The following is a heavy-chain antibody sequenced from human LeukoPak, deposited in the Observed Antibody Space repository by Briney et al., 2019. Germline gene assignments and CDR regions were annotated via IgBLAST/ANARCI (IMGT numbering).Heavy chain of an antibody. CDR1: GYSISSGYY. V-gene: IGHV4-38-2*01. J-gene: IGHJ4*02. D-gene: IGHD3-3*01. Sequence: SETLSLTCAVSGYSISSGYYWGWSRQPPGKGLEWIGSIYHSGSTYHNPSLKSRVTISVDTSKNQFSLKLSSVTAADTAVYYCARWSITIFGTVVRYFDYWGQGTLVTVSS. CDR2: IYHSGST. CDR3: ARWSITIFGTVVRYFDY.